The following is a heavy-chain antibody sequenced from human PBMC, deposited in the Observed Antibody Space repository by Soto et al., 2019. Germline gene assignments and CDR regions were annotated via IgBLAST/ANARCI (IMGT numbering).Heavy chain of an antibody. CDR1: GGTFSSYA. J-gene: IGHJ5*02. CDR2: IIPIFGTA. Sequence: ASVKVSCKASGGTFSSYAISWVRQAPGQGLEWMGGIIPIFGTANYAQKFQGRVTITADESTSTAYMELSSLRSEDTAVYYCARVVRRSGGSCYPLGWFDPWGQGTLVTVSS. CDR3: ARVVRRSGGSCYPLGWFDP. V-gene: IGHV1-69*13. D-gene: IGHD2-15*01.